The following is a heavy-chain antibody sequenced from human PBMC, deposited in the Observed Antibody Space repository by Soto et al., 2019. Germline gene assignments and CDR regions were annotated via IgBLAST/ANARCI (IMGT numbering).Heavy chain of an antibody. J-gene: IGHJ5*02. CDR3: ARDVDRTSHLNWFDP. Sequence: PSETLSLTCIVSGDSIATTSYYWGWIRQPPGKGLGWIGSIYYTGSTYYSPSLKSRVTISVDTSKNQFSLKLNSVTAADTAVYYCARDVDRTSHLNWFDPWGQGVMVTVSS. CDR1: GDSIATTSYY. V-gene: IGHV4-39*02. CDR2: IYYTGST. D-gene: IGHD5-12*01.